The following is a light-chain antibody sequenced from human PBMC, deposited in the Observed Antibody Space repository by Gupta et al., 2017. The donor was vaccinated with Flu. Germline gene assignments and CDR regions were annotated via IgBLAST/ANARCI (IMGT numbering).Light chain of an antibody. J-gene: IGKJ1*01. CDR2: RGS. CDR1: QSLLHTDGGTY. V-gene: IGKV2-30*02. Sequence: VTLGQPASISCRSSQSLLHTDGGTYLNWFQQRPGQSPRRLIHRGSNRDSGVPDRFSGSGSGTDFTLKISRVEAEDVGIYYCMQGTHWHWTFDQGTKVDIK. CDR3: MQGTHWHWT.